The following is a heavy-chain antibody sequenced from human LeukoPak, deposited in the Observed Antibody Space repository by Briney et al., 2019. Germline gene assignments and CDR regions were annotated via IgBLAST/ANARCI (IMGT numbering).Heavy chain of an antibody. CDR2: IKPDESER. J-gene: IGHJ6*02. Sequence: PGGSLRLSCAVSGFIFNDYWMAWVRQAPGKGLEWVANIKPDESERNYVDSVKGRVAISRDSAKNSVFLQMNSLRAEDTAVYYCAKDDILTGYYLPYDYYGMDVWGQGTTVTVSS. V-gene: IGHV3-7*03. CDR1: GFIFNDYW. D-gene: IGHD3-9*01. CDR3: AKDDILTGYYLPYDYYGMDV.